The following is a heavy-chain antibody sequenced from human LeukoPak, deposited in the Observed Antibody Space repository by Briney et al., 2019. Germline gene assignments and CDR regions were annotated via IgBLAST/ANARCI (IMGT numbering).Heavy chain of an antibody. V-gene: IGHV1-2*02. CDR2: INPNSGGT. Sequence: ASVKVSCKASGYTFTGYYMHWVRQAPGQGLEWMGWINPNSGGTNYAQKFQGRVTMTRDTSISTAYMELSRLRSDDTAVYYCARDAAAVRGVIKGPYYYYYMDVWGKGTTVTVSS. CDR3: ARDAAAVRGVIKGPYYYYYMDV. J-gene: IGHJ6*03. CDR1: GYTFTGYY. D-gene: IGHD3-10*01.